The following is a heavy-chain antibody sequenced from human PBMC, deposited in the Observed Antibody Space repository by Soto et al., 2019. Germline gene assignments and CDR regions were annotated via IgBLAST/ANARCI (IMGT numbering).Heavy chain of an antibody. J-gene: IGHJ5*02. CDR3: AGSKKRGVRFDD. CDR2: TYYTADT. Sequence: LSLTCTVSGVPIRSYFWSWIRQPPGKGLDWIGSTYYTADTKYSPSLESRATISADPSKKQFSLRLSPVTAADTALYYCAGSKKRGVRFDDWGQGALVTVAS. CDR1: GVPIRSYF. V-gene: IGHV4-59*01. D-gene: IGHD3-10*01.